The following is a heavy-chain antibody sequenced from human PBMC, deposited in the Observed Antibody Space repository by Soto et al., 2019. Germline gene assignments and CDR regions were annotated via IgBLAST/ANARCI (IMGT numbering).Heavy chain of an antibody. CDR1: SGSFSGYY. J-gene: IGHJ4*02. D-gene: IGHD6-6*01. CDR2: ISQSGNT. CDR3: ARAPKVSGSSQTRPDF. V-gene: IGHV4-34*01. Sequence: SETLSLTCSIYSGSFSGYYWSWIRQPPGKGLEWIGEISQSGNTNYSPSLKSRVSISIDTSKKQFSLNLASVSAADTAVYYCARAPKVSGSSQTRPDFWGQGTLVT.